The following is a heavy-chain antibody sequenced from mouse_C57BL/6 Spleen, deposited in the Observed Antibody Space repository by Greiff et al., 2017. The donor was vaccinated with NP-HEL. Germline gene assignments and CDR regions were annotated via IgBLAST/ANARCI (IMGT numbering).Heavy chain of an antibody. CDR1: GYTFTNYW. CDR3: ARGTRLYAMDY. CDR2: IYPGGGYT. J-gene: IGHJ4*01. D-gene: IGHD3-3*01. V-gene: IGHV1-63*01. Sequence: VQLQQSGAELVRPGTSVKMSCKASGYTFTNYWIGWAKQRPGHGLEWIGDIYPGGGYTNYNEKFKGKATLTADKSSSTAYMQFSSLTSEDSAIYYCARGTRLYAMDYWGQGTSVTVSS.